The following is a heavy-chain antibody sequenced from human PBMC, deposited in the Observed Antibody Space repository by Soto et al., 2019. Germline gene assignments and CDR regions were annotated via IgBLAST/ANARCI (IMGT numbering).Heavy chain of an antibody. J-gene: IGHJ6*03. Sequence: PGGLMRLARAASGLTCSSYAMSWVRQDTRKGLEWVSAISGSGGSTYYADSVKGRFTISRDNAKNSLYLQMNSLRAEDTAVYYCARPRLPYYYYYMDVWGKGTTVTVSS. CDR3: ARPRLPYYYYYMDV. D-gene: IGHD5-18*01. CDR2: ISGSGGST. CDR1: GLTCSSYA. V-gene: IGHV3-23*01.